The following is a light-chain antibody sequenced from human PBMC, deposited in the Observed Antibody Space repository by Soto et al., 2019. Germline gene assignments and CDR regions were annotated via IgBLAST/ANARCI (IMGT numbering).Light chain of an antibody. CDR3: QQYNSYSWT. V-gene: IGKV3-20*01. CDR2: GVS. CDR1: QSVNTKY. Sequence: EVVLTQSPATLSLSPGERATLSCRASQSVNTKYLAWYQQKPGQAPRLLISGVSSRATGIPDRFSGSGSGTDFILTISRVEPEDFATHYCQQYNSYSWTFGQGTKVDIK. J-gene: IGKJ1*01.